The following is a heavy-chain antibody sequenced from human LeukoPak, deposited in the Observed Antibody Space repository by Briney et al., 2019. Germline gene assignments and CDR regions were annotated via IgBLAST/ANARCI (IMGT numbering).Heavy chain of an antibody. Sequence: PSETLSLTCAVCGYSISSGYYWGWIRPPPGKGLEWIGSIYHSGNTYYNSSLKSRVTISVDTSKNQFSLKLSSVTAADTAVYYCAREGNYYDSSGYSNFDCWGQGTLVTVSS. CDR1: GYSISSGYY. V-gene: IGHV4-38-2*02. CDR3: AREGNYYDSSGYSNFDC. D-gene: IGHD3-22*01. CDR2: IYHSGNT. J-gene: IGHJ4*02.